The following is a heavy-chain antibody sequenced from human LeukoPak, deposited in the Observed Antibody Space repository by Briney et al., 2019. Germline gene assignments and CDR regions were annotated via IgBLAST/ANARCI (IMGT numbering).Heavy chain of an antibody. CDR2: ISAYNGNT. Sequence: ASVTVSCKASGYTFTSYGISWVRQAPGQGLEWMGWISAYNGNTNYAQKLQGRVTMTTDTSTSTAYMELRSLRSDDTAVYYCAREYSNYDGYYLDYWGQGTLVTVSS. CDR1: GYTFTSYG. D-gene: IGHD4-11*01. CDR3: AREYSNYDGYYLDY. V-gene: IGHV1-18*01. J-gene: IGHJ4*02.